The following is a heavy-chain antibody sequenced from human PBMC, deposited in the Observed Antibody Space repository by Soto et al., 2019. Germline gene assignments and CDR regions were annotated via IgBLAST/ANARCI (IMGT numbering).Heavy chain of an antibody. D-gene: IGHD6-13*01. CDR2: IIPILGIA. J-gene: IGHJ4*02. CDR1: GGTFSSYT. V-gene: IGHV1-69*08. CDR3: ARDLEAAALPRYFDY. Sequence: QVQLVQSGAEVKKPGSSVKVSCKASGGTFSSYTISWVRQAPGQGLEWMGRIIPILGIANYAQKFQGRVTITADKSTSTAYMELSSLRSEDTAVYYCARDLEAAALPRYFDYWGQGTLVTVSS.